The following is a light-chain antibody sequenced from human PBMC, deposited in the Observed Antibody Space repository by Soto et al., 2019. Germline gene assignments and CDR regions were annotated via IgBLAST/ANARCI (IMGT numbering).Light chain of an antibody. V-gene: IGKV3-20*01. CDR2: GAS. Sequence: EIVLTQSPGTLSLSPGERATLSCRASQSVSSSYLAWYQQKPGQAPRLLIYGASSRATGIPDRFSGSGSGTDFTLTISRLEPEEFAVEYCKQYGSSHLSFGGGTKVEIK. CDR3: KQYGSSHLS. J-gene: IGKJ4*01. CDR1: QSVSSSY.